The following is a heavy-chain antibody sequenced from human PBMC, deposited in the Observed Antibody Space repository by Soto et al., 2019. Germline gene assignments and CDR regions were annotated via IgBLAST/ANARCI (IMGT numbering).Heavy chain of an antibody. CDR2: VYYSGST. J-gene: IGHJ4*02. Sequence: SETLSLTCTFSGCSISDYYWSWFRQAPGKGLDWIGYVYYSGSTNYNPSLQSRVTISVDTSKNQFSLKLRYVTAADTAVYYCARQAIDWGQGTLVTVSS. CDR1: GCSISDYY. V-gene: IGHV4-59*08. CDR3: ARQAID.